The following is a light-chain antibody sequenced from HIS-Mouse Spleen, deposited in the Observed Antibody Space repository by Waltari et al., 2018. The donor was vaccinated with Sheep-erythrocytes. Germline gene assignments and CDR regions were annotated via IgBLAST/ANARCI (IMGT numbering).Light chain of an antibody. CDR1: SRDVGGYNY. J-gene: IGLJ1*01. Sequence: QSALTQPRSVSGSPGQSVTISCAGTSRDVGGYNYVSWYQQHPGKAPKLMIYDVSKRPSGVPDRFSGSKYGDTASLTISGLQAVDEADYYCCSYAGSYNHVFATGTKVTVL. CDR2: DVS. CDR3: CSYAGSYNHV. V-gene: IGLV2-11*01.